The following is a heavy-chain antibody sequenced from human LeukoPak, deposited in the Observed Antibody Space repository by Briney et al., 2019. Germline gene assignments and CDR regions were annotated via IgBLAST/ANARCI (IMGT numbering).Heavy chain of an antibody. V-gene: IGHV4-34*01. CDR1: GGSISSYY. CDR3: ARGRVDYYGSGSPSYFDY. D-gene: IGHD3-10*01. J-gene: IGHJ4*02. CDR2: INHSGST. Sequence: SETLSLTCTVSGGSISSYYWSWIRQPPGKGLEWIGEINHSGSTNYNPSLKSRVTITVDTSKNQFSLKLSSVTAADTAVYYCARGRVDYYGSGSPSYFDYWGQGTLVTVSS.